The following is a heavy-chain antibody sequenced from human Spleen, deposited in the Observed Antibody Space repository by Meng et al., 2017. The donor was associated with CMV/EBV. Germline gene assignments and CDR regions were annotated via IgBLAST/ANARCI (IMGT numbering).Heavy chain of an antibody. J-gene: IGHJ4*02. CDR1: GYTFTSYG. V-gene: IGHV1-18*01. Sequence: QVQLVPSGAEVKKPGASVKVSCKASGYTFTSYGISWVRQAPGQGLEWMGWISAYNGNTNYAQKLQGRVTMTTDTSTSTAYMELRSLRSDDTAVYYCARRGGGLMNFWSGPQYFDYWGQGTLVTVSS. CDR3: ARRGGGLMNFWSGPQYFDY. D-gene: IGHD3-3*01. CDR2: ISAYNGNT.